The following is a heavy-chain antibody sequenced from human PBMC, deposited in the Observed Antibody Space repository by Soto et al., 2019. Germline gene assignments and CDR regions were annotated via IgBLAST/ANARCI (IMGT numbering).Heavy chain of an antibody. CDR2: ISRSSSTI. CDR3: ARSLIVAGIYYWFAMDV. Sequence: GGSLRLSCAASGFTFDTYSMNWVRQAPGKGLEWITYISRSSSTIHYADSVKGRFTVSRDNGKNSLYLQLDSLRDEDTAIYYCARSLIVAGIYYWFAMDVWGQGTTVTVSS. CDR1: GFTFDTYS. J-gene: IGHJ6*02. D-gene: IGHD5-12*01. V-gene: IGHV3-48*02.